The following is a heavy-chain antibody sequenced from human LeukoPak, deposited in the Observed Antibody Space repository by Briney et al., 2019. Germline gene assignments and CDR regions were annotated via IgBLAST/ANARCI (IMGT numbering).Heavy chain of an antibody. CDR1: VYTFSGYY. J-gene: IGHJ6*03. CDR2: IHPKSGGT. CDR3: ATTGREDSCDWFSYYYYYMDV. Sequence: GASVKVSCKASVYTFSGYYMHWVRPAPGQGLEWMGWIHPKSGGTNYAQKFQGRVTMTRDTSISTAYMELSRLRSDDIAISVCATTGREDSCDWFSYYYYYMDVWGKGTTVTVSS. D-gene: IGHD6-19*01. V-gene: IGHV1-2*02.